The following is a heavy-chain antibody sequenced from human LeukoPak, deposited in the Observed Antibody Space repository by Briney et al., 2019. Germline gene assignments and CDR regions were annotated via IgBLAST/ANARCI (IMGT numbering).Heavy chain of an antibody. CDR1: GFTFSSYG. V-gene: IGHV3-33*01. J-gene: IGHJ3*02. CDR2: IWYDGSNK. Sequence: GGSLRLSCAASGFTFSSYGMHWVRQAPGKGLEWVAVIWYDGSNKYYADSVKGRFTISRDNSKNTLYLQMNSLRAEDTAVYYCARVRGIAAAGSAFDIWGQGTMVTVSS. D-gene: IGHD6-13*01. CDR3: ARVRGIAAAGSAFDI.